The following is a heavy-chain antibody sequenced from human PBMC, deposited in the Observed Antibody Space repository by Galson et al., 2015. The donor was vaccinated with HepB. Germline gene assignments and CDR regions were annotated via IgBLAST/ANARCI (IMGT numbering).Heavy chain of an antibody. CDR1: GYTLTELS. D-gene: IGHD3-22*01. Sequence: SVKVSCKVSGYTLTELSMHWVRQAPGRGLEWMGGFDPEDGETIYAQKFQGRVTMTEDTSTDTAYMELSSLRSEDTAVYYCARGPELRKDGPYDNIDYWGQGTLVTVSS. V-gene: IGHV1-24*01. CDR2: FDPEDGET. J-gene: IGHJ4*02. CDR3: ARGPELRKDGPYDNIDY.